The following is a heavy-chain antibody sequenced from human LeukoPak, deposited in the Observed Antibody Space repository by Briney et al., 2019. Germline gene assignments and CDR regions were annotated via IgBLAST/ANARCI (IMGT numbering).Heavy chain of an antibody. CDR2: ISGSGDST. J-gene: IGHJ4*02. D-gene: IGHD3-10*01. V-gene: IGHV3-23*01. CDR1: GFPFSRND. CDR3: AKYRGFGDSYDS. Sequence: GGSLRLSCAASGFPFSRNDMSWVRQAPGKGLGWVSSISGSGDSTYYADSVKGRFTISRDTSKNTLDLEMNSLRVEDAAVYYCAKYRGFGDSYDSWGQGTLVTVSS.